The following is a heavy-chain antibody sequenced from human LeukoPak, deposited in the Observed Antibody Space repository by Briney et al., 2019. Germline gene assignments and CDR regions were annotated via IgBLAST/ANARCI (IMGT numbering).Heavy chain of an antibody. V-gene: IGHV3-74*03. D-gene: IGHD3-3*01. J-gene: IGHJ1*01. Sequence: PGGSLRLSCAASGFTLSNYWMINWVRQVPGKGLEWVSRINSDGSIKSDEKFTTYADSVKGRFTISTDNAKNTLYLQMNSLRAEDTAVYYCARQARTDYDFWSGPTLNAEYFQHWGQGTLVTVSS. CDR3: ARQARTDYDFWSGPTLNAEYFQH. CDR1: GFTLSNYW. CDR2: INSDGSI.